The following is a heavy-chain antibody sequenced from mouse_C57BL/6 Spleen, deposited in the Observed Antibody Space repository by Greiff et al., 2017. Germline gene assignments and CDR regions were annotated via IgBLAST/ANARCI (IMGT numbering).Heavy chain of an antibody. CDR1: GYTFTSYW. CDR2: IYPGNSDT. J-gene: IGHJ1*03. D-gene: IGHD2-1*01. Sequence: VQLQQSGTVLARPGASVKMSCKTSGYTFTSYWMHWVKQRPGQGLEWIGAIYPGNSDTSYNQKFKGKAKLTAVTSASTAYMELSSLTNEDSAVYYCTNYGNYEDWYFDVWGTGTTVTVSS. V-gene: IGHV1-5*01. CDR3: TNYGNYEDWYFDV.